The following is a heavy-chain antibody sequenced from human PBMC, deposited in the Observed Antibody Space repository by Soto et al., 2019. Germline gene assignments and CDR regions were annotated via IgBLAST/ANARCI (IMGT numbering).Heavy chain of an antibody. J-gene: IGHJ3*02. Sequence: SETLSLTCAVSGGSLSSSAYSWIWIRHPPGKGLEWIGFIYQSGSTHYNPSLKSRVTMSLDRPKNQFSLKLSSVTAADTAVYYCARELLFYDSDGFSWDDAFDIWGQGTMVTVSS. CDR1: GGSLSSSAYS. CDR2: IYQSGST. V-gene: IGHV4-30-2*01. D-gene: IGHD3-22*01. CDR3: ARELLFYDSDGFSWDDAFDI.